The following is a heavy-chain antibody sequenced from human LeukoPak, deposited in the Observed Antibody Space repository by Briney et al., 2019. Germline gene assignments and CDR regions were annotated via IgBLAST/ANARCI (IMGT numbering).Heavy chain of an antibody. J-gene: IGHJ5*02. CDR2: IYHSGST. CDR1: GYSISSGYY. V-gene: IGHV4-38-2*02. CDR3: ARELGCSGGSCFRWFDP. D-gene: IGHD2-15*01. Sequence: SETLSLTCAVSGYSISSGYYWGWIRRPPGKGLEWIGSIYHSGSTYYNPSLKSRVTISVDTSKNQFSLKLSSVTAADTAVYYCARELGCSGGSCFRWFDPWGQGTLVTVSS.